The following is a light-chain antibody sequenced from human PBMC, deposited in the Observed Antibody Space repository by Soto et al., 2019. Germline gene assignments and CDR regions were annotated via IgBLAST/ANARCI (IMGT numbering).Light chain of an antibody. Sequence: EIVLTQSPGTLSLSPGERATLSCRASQSVSSSYLAWYQQKPGQAPRLLIYGASSRATGIPDRFSGSGSGTDFPLTISRLEPEDFAVYSCQQYNNWPPWTFGQGTKVEIK. CDR1: QSVSSSY. J-gene: IGKJ1*01. CDR3: QQYNNWPPWT. V-gene: IGKV3-20*01. CDR2: GAS.